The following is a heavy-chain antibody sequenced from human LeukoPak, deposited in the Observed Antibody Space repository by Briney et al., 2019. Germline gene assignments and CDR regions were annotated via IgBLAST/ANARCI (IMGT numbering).Heavy chain of an antibody. CDR3: ASALIAVAPEDY. Sequence: GGSLRLSCAASGFTFSSYSMNWVRQAPGKGLEWVSSISSSSSYIYYADSVKGRFTISRDNAKNSLYLQMNSLRAEDTAVYYCASALIAVAPEDYWGQGTLVTVSS. D-gene: IGHD6-19*01. J-gene: IGHJ4*02. CDR1: GFTFSSYS. CDR2: ISSSSSYI. V-gene: IGHV3-21*01.